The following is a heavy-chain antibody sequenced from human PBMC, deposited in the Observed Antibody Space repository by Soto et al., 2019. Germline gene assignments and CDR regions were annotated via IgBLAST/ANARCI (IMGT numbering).Heavy chain of an antibody. CDR1: GDSLSPYY. CDR3: ARADNSGSGTYTPCDAFDI. J-gene: IGHJ3*02. Sequence: QVQVQESGPGLVRPSETLSLPCVVSGDSLSPYYWSWVRQPPGKGLEWLGYMHYTGAASYNPSLTSRVTISMDTSKNQVSLRLNFVTAADTALYRCARADNSGSGTYTPCDAFDIWGRGTMVTVSP. CDR2: MHYTGAA. D-gene: IGHD3-10*01. V-gene: IGHV4-59*01.